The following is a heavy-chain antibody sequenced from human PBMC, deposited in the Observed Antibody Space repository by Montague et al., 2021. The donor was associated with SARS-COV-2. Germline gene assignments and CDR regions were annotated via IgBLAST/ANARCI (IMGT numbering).Heavy chain of an antibody. V-gene: IGHV2-70*01. CDR2: IAWDDDK. J-gene: IGHJ3*02. CDR3: ARSLLWFGELNAFDI. CDR1: GFSLSTSGMC. D-gene: IGHD3-10*01. Sequence: PALVKPTQTLTLTCTFSGFSLSTSGMCVSWIRQPPGKALGWLALIAWDDDKYYSTSLKTRLTISKDTSKNQVVLTMTNMDPVDTATYYCARSLLWFGELNAFDIWGQGTMVTVSS.